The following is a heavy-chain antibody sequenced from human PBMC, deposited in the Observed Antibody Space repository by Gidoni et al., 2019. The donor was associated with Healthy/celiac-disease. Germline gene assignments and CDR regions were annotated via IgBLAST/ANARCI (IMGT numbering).Heavy chain of an antibody. CDR3: AKARHAPPRYYGSGSYPDFDY. Sequence: EVQLLESGGGLVQPGGYLRLSCAASGFTFSSYAMSWVRQAPGKGLEGVSAIGGSGGSTYYADSVKGRFTISRDNSKNTLYLQMNSLRAEDTAVYYCAKARHAPPRYYGSGSYPDFDYWGQGTLVTVSS. J-gene: IGHJ4*02. V-gene: IGHV3-23*01. D-gene: IGHD3-10*01. CDR1: GFTFSSYA. CDR2: IGGSGGST.